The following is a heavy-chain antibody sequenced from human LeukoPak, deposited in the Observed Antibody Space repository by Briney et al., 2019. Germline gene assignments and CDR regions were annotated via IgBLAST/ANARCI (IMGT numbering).Heavy chain of an antibody. CDR2: ISAYNGNT. CDR1: GYTFTSYG. V-gene: IGHV1-18*01. D-gene: IGHD6-19*01. CDR3: ARDRGIAVAGRREFDY. Sequence: ASVQISFKASGYTFTSYGISWVRQAPGQGLEWMGWISAYNGNTNYAQKLQGRVTMTTDTSTSTAYMELRSLRSDDTAVYYCARDRGIAVAGRREFDYWGQGTLVTVSS. J-gene: IGHJ4*02.